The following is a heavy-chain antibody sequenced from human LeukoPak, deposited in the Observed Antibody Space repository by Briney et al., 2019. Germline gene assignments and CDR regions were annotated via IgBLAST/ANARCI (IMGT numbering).Heavy chain of an antibody. Sequence: SETLSLTCTVSGGSISSYYWSWIRQPPGKGLEWIGTIYFSGRTYYSPSLKSRVTMSVDPSNNQFSLNLRSVTAADTAVYYCARRRYYDGSGYLEWGQGTLLSVSS. CDR2: IYFSGRT. J-gene: IGHJ1*01. D-gene: IGHD3-22*01. CDR3: ARRRYYDGSGYLE. CDR1: GGSISSYY. V-gene: IGHV4-59*04.